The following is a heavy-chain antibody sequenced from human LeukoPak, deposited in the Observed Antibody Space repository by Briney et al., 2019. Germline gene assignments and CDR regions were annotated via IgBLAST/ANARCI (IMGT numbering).Heavy chain of an antibody. CDR1: GDSISSGSYY. V-gene: IGHV4-61*02. D-gene: IGHD6-13*01. CDR2: INTGGTT. Sequence: SETLSLTCTVSGDSISSGSYYWSWIRQPAGKGLEYIGRINTGGTTNYNPSLRSRVTISVDTSKNQFSLKLNSVTAADTAVYYCARAVYSSSWPNHDAFDIWGQGTMVTVSS. J-gene: IGHJ3*02. CDR3: ARAVYSSSWPNHDAFDI.